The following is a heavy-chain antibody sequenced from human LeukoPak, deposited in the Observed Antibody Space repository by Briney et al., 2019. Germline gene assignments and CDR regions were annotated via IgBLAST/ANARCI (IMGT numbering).Heavy chain of an antibody. D-gene: IGHD3-16*01. V-gene: IGHV4-39*01. Sequence: SETLSRTCTVSGGSISSSSYYWGWIRQPPGKGLEWIGSIYYSGSTYYNPSLKSRVTISVDTSKNQFSLKLSSVTAADTAVYYCARRVFEENYMDVWGKGTTVTVSS. J-gene: IGHJ6*03. CDR2: IYYSGST. CDR3: ARRVFEENYMDV. CDR1: GGSISSSSYY.